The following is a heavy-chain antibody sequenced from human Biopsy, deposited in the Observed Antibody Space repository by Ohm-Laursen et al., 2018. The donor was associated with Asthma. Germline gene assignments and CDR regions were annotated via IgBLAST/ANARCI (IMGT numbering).Heavy chain of an antibody. Sequence: SSLRLSCAASGFAFRSYAMNWVRQAPGKGLEWVAVISYDGSITHYADSVKGRFTISRDNSKNTVYLDISSLRIEDTAVLYCGIVVAANPFQGDCWGQGTLVTVSS. D-gene: IGHD2-15*01. CDR1: GFAFRSYA. V-gene: IGHV3-30*03. J-gene: IGHJ4*02. CDR3: GIVVAANPFQGDC. CDR2: ISYDGSIT.